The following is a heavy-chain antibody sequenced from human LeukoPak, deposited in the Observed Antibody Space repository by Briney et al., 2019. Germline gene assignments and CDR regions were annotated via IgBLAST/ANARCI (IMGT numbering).Heavy chain of an antibody. CDR1: GGTFSSHA. J-gene: IGHJ4*02. CDR2: IIPMSTTT. D-gene: IGHD3-3*01. CDR3: ARPRTYYDSWSGYPPFDY. Sequence: SVKVSCKASGGTFSSHAINWVRQAPGQGLEWMGGIIPMSTTTKYAQKFQGRVTITADGSTSTAFMELSSLRSEDTAMYYCARPRTYYDSWSGYPPFDYWGQGTLVTVSS. V-gene: IGHV1-69*13.